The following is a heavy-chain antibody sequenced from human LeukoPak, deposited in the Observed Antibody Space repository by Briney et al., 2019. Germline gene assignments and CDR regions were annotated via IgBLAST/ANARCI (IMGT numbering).Heavy chain of an antibody. CDR2: IYYSGST. J-gene: IGHJ4*02. V-gene: IGHV4-39*01. CDR3: ARGGVTLDFDY. CDR1: GGSISSSRYY. Sequence: SETLSLTCTVSGGSISSSRYYWGWIRQPPGKGLEWIGSIYYSGSTYYNPSLKSRVTISVDTSKNQFSLKLSSVTAADTAVYYCARGGVTLDFDYWGQGTLVTVSS. D-gene: IGHD5-18*01.